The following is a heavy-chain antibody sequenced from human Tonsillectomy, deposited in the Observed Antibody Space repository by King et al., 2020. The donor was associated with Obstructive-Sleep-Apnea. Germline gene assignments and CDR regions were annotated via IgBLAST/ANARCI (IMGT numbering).Heavy chain of an antibody. CDR3: ARLYRGYYYDSSGQYYFDY. V-gene: IGHV4-59*08. J-gene: IGHJ4*02. CDR1: GGSISSYY. CDR2: IYYSGST. Sequence: VQLQESGPGLVKPSETLSLTCTVSGGSISSYYWSWIRQPPGKGLECIGYIYYSGSTNYNPSLKNRVTISVDTSKNQFSLKLSSVTAADTAVYYCARLYRGYYYDSSGQYYFDYWGQGTLVTVSS. D-gene: IGHD3-22*01.